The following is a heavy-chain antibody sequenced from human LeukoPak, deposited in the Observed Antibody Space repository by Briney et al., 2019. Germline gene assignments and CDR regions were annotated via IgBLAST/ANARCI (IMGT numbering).Heavy chain of an antibody. CDR2: INRYGDST. Sequence: PGGSLRLSCAASGFTFSGSAMHWVRQAPGKGLEFVSAINRYGDSTYYANSVKGRFTISRDDSKNTVYLQMGSLRAEDMAVYYCARARRDCSGGSCYSYYFDFWGQGTLVTVSS. CDR3: ARARRDCSGGSCYSYYFDF. V-gene: IGHV3-64*01. CDR1: GFTFSGSA. J-gene: IGHJ4*02. D-gene: IGHD2-15*01.